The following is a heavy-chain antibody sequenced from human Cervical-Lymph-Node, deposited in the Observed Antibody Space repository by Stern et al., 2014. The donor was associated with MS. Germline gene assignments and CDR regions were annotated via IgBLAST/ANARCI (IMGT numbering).Heavy chain of an antibody. J-gene: IGHJ4*02. CDR3: ARDKMHAFDY. CDR1: GYTFTTYG. D-gene: IGHD2-8*01. Sequence: VQLEESGTEVKKHGASVLVSCKASGYTFTTYGITWVRQAPGQGLEWMGWISADSGNTKYAQKFQDRVTMTRDTTTGTAYMEVRSLRSEDTAVYYCARDKMHAFDYWGQGTQVTVPS. CDR2: ISADSGNT. V-gene: IGHV1-18*01.